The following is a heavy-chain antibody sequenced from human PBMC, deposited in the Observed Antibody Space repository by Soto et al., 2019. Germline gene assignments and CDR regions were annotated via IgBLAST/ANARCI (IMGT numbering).Heavy chain of an antibody. CDR2: INHTGGT. Sequence: QVHLQQWGAGLLKPSETLSLTCAVYGGSVNGYYWNWIRQPPGQGLEWIGEINHTGGTHYNPSPKSRVTLSVVTSKNQFSLRLSSVTAADTAIYYCATRITVFGLLIPPFDPWGQGTQVTVSS. CDR1: GGSVNGYY. J-gene: IGHJ5*02. CDR3: ATRITVFGLLIPPFDP. D-gene: IGHD3-3*01. V-gene: IGHV4-34*02.